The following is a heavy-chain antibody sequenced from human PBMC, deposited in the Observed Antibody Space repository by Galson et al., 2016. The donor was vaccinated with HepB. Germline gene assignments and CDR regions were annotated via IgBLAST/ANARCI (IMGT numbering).Heavy chain of an antibody. CDR1: GGTFSSYV. V-gene: IGHV1-69*01. CDR3: ARDRERQVAPFTMTPPDDWYFDL. J-gene: IGHJ2*01. Sequence: CKASGGTFSSYVISWVRQAPGQGLEWMGGIIPIFGTANYAQKFQGRLTIPADESTSTAYMELYRLRSEDTAVYYCARDRERQVAPFTMTPPDDWYFDLWGRGTLLTVSS. CDR2: IIPIFGTA. D-gene: IGHD3-3*01.